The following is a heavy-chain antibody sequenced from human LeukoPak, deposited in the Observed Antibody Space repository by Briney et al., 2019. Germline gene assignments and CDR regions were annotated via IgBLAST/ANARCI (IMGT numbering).Heavy chain of an antibody. D-gene: IGHD2-2*01. CDR1: GGSISSSSYY. CDR3: ARWVVVPAAEEYYFDY. CDR2: IYYSGST. J-gene: IGHJ4*02. V-gene: IGHV4-39*01. Sequence: SETLSLTCTVSGGSISSSSYYWGWIRQPPGKGLEWIGNIYYSGSTYYNPSLKSRVTISVDTSKNQFSLKLSSVTAADTAVYYCARWVVVPAAEEYYFDYWGQGTLVTVSS.